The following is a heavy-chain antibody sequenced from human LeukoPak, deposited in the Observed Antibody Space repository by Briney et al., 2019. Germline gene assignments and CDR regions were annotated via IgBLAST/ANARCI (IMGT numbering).Heavy chain of an antibody. Sequence: SETLSLTCTVSGGSISSYYWSWIRQPAGKGLELIGRIYTSGSTNYNPSLKSRVTMSVDTSKNQFSLKLSSVTAADTAVYYCARVSGYYDSSGYYQYYFDYWGQGTLVTVSS. J-gene: IGHJ4*02. CDR2: IYTSGST. D-gene: IGHD3-22*01. CDR1: GGSISSYY. V-gene: IGHV4-4*07. CDR3: ARVSGYYDSSGYYQYYFDY.